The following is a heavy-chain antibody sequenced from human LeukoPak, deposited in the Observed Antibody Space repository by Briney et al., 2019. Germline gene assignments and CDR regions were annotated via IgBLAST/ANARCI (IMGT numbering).Heavy chain of an antibody. D-gene: IGHD4-23*01. CDR1: GFTFSNFG. V-gene: IGHV3-23*01. Sequence: PGGSLRLSCAASGFTFSNFGMHWVRQAPGKGLEWVSAISGSGGSTYYADSVKGRFTISRDNSKNTLYLQMNSLRAEDTAVYYCAKDEYGGNPNLFDYWGQGTLVTVSS. CDR3: AKDEYGGNPNLFDY. CDR2: ISGSGGST. J-gene: IGHJ4*02.